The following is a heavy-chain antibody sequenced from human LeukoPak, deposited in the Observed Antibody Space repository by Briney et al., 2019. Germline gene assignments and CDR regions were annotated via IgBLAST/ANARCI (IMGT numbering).Heavy chain of an antibody. Sequence: ASVKVSCKASGYTFTSYYMHWVLQAPGQGLEWMGIINPSGGSTSYAQKFQGRVTMTRDTSTSTVYMELSSLRSEDTAVYYCLVLGYCSGGSCPPNAFDIWGQGTMVTVSS. CDR3: LVLGYCSGGSCPPNAFDI. J-gene: IGHJ3*02. CDR2: INPSGGST. D-gene: IGHD2-15*01. V-gene: IGHV1-46*01. CDR1: GYTFTSYY.